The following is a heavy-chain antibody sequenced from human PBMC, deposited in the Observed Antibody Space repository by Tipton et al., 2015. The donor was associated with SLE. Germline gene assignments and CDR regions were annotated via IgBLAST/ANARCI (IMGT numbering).Heavy chain of an antibody. CDR2: VNHSGGT. Sequence: TLSLTCAVYGGSFSGYYWSWIRQPPGKGLEWIGEVNHSGGTNYNPSLKSRVTIFVDTSKNQFSLKLSSVTAADTAVYYCARGDDSSGYYIDYWGQGTLVTVSS. CDR1: GGSFSGYY. V-gene: IGHV4-34*01. J-gene: IGHJ4*02. CDR3: ARGDDSSGYYIDY. D-gene: IGHD3-22*01.